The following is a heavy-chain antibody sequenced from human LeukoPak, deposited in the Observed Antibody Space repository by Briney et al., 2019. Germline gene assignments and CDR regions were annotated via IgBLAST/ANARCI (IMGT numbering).Heavy chain of an antibody. CDR3: ARRTDFDH. Sequence: SETLSLTCTVSGGSISSYYWSWIRQTPGKGLEWIGHIYDGGLTDYNPSLKSRVTISRDTSKNQFSLKLSSVTAADTAVYYCARRTDFDHWGQGTLVIVSS. CDR1: GGSISSYY. CDR2: IYDGGLT. V-gene: IGHV4-59*08. J-gene: IGHJ4*02.